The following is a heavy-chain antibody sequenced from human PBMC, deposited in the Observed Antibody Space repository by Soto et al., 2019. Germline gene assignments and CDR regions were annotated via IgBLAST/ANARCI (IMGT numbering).Heavy chain of an antibody. Sequence: QVQLVESGGGVVQPGRSLRLSCAASGFTFSSYGIHWVRQAPGKGLEWVAVIGNDGSNKYYGHSVKGRFTISRDNSKNTLYLQMNRLRAADTAVYYCAQDFTAVAGLIDYWGQGTLVTVSS. J-gene: IGHJ4*02. V-gene: IGHV3-30*18. CDR1: GFTFSSYG. CDR2: IGNDGSNK. CDR3: AQDFTAVAGLIDY. D-gene: IGHD6-19*01.